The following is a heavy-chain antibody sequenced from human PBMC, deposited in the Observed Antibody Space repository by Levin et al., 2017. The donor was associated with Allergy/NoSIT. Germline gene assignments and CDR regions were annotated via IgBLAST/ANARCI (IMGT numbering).Heavy chain of an antibody. J-gene: IGHJ3*01. CDR3: ARLRRQAGVYDRSDSFDV. Sequence: GGSLRLSCAASGFTFNNYVIHWVRQAPGKGLECVSAVAHRARNPNYADSVKGRFTISRDDSKNTLFLQLNNLTVEDTAVYYCARLRRQAGVYDRSDSFDVWGQGTMAIVSS. CDR1: GFTFNNYV. CDR2: VAHRARNP. D-gene: IGHD5/OR15-5a*01. V-gene: IGHV3-23*01.